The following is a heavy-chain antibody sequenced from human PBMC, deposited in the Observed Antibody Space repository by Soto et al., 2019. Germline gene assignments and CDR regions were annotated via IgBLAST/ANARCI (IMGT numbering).Heavy chain of an antibody. CDR1: GFTFRSYA. CDR2: ISYDGSNK. V-gene: IGHV3-30-3*01. D-gene: IGHD5-18*01. Sequence: QVQLVESGGGVFQPGGSRRLSCAASGFTFRSYAMPWVRQAPGKGLEWVAVISYDGSNKYYADSVKGRFTISRDNSKNTLYLQMNSLRAEDTAVYYCARDPLWGTAMVLWYFDLWGRGTLVTVSS. J-gene: IGHJ2*01. CDR3: ARDPLWGTAMVLWYFDL.